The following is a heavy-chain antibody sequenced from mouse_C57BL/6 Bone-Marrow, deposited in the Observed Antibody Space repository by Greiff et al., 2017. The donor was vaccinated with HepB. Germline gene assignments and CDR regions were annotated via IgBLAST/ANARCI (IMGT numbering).Heavy chain of an antibody. CDR1: GYSITSGYY. V-gene: IGHV3-6*01. CDR2: ISYDGSN. Sequence: EVKLQESGPGLVKPSQSLSLTCSVTGYSITSGYYWNWIRQFPGNKLEWMGYISYDGSNNYNPSLKNRISITRDTSKNQFFLKLNSVTTEDTATYYCARGLLYFDYWGQGTTLTVSS. D-gene: IGHD2-3*01. J-gene: IGHJ2*01. CDR3: ARGLLYFDY.